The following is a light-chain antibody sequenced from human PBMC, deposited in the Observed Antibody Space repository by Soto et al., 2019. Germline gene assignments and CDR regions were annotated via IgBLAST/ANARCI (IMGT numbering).Light chain of an antibody. V-gene: IGKV1-39*01. J-gene: IGKJ5*01. CDR1: QTIGIY. CDR3: QQSYTIPIT. CDR2: AAS. Sequence: DIQMTQSPSSLSASVGDRVTITCRASQTIGIYLNWYQQKPGKAPKFLMYAASNLQRGVPSRFIGSGSGTYFTLTIINLQPEDFATYYCQQSYTIPITFGQGTRLDIK.